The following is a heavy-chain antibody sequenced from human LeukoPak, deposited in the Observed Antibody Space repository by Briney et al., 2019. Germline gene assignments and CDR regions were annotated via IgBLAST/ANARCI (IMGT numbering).Heavy chain of an antibody. CDR3: ARGRAFTVVTPYFDY. J-gene: IGHJ4*02. V-gene: IGHV4-4*07. CDR2: IFVSGST. D-gene: IGHD4-23*01. Sequence: SETLSLTCTVSGGSIRTYYWSWIRQSAGKGLEWIGHIFVSGSTNYNPSLKSRVTISVDTSKNQFSLKLSSVTAADTAVYYCARGRAFTVVTPYFDYWGQGTLVTVSS. CDR1: GGSIRTYY.